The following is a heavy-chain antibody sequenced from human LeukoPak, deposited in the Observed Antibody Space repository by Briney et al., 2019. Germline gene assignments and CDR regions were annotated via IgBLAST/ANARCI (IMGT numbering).Heavy chain of an antibody. J-gene: IGHJ4*02. Sequence: PSETLSLTCTVSGGSISSYYWSWIRQPPGKGLEWIGYIYYGGSTNYNPSLKSRVTISVDTSKNQFSLNLTSVTAADTAVYYCARDRKDFWSGPTSTLDYWGQGTLVSVSS. V-gene: IGHV4-59*12. CDR2: IYYGGST. CDR3: ARDRKDFWSGPTSTLDY. CDR1: GGSISSYY. D-gene: IGHD3-3*01.